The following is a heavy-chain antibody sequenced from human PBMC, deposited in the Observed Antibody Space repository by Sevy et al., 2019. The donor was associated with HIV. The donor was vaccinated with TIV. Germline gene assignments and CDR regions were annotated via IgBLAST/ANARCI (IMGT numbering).Heavy chain of an antibody. D-gene: IGHD5-12*01. V-gene: IGHV4-30-4*01. J-gene: IGHJ5*01. Sequence: SETLSLTCTVSGGSISRDDYYWSWIRQPPGKGLEWIGYFFYNDNTYYNPSLKSRLVISVDMSKNKVYLNLSSVTAADTAVYFCARSQNVDSSPFDFWGQGALVTVSS. CDR2: FFYNDNT. CDR1: GGSISRDDYY. CDR3: ARSQNVDSSPFDF.